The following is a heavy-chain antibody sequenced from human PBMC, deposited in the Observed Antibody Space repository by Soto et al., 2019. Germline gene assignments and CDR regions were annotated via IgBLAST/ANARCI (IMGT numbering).Heavy chain of an antibody. CDR3: ARGTPYGSGSPYAFDI. CDR2: IWYDGSNK. V-gene: IGHV3-33*01. J-gene: IGHJ3*02. Sequence: QVQLVESGGGVVQPERSLRLSCAASRFTFRTYGMHWVRQTPGKGLEWVAVIWYDGSNKDYADSVKGRFTIFRDNSKNTLYLQMTSLRAEDTVVYYCARGTPYGSGSPYAFDIWGQGTMVTVSS. CDR1: RFTFRTYG. D-gene: IGHD3-10*01.